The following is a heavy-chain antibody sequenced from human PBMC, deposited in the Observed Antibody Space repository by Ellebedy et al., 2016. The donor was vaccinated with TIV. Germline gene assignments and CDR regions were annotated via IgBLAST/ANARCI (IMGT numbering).Heavy chain of an antibody. J-gene: IGHJ6*02. CDR1: GFTFSSYS. D-gene: IGHD1-26*01. CDR2: ISCSGDKT. CDR3: AKVRCGSLCYYAMDV. Sequence: GGSLRLXXAASGFTFSSYSMNWVRQAPGKGLEWVSSISCSGDKTYYADSVKGRFTISRDNSKNTLYLQMKSLRAEDTAIYYCAKVRCGSLCYYAMDVWGQGTTVTVSS. V-gene: IGHV3-23*01.